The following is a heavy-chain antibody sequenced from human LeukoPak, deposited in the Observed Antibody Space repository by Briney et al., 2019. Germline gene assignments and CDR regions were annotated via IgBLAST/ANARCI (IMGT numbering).Heavy chain of an antibody. J-gene: IGHJ1*01. D-gene: IGHD6-19*01. V-gene: IGHV3-23*01. CDR3: AKELSGWYVGDFQH. Sequence: TGGSLRLSCAASGFTFAGYDMTWVRQAPGKGLEWVSLISGSGGSTYYADVVKGRFTISRDNSNNTLYLRMNSLRAEDTAVYYCAKELSGWYVGDFQHWGQGTLVTVSS. CDR1: GFTFAGYD. CDR2: ISGSGGST.